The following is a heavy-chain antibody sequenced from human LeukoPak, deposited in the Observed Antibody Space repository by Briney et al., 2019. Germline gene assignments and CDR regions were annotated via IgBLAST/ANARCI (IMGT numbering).Heavy chain of an antibody. D-gene: IGHD3-22*01. Sequence: GGSLKLSCAASGFTFSGSAMHWVRQASGKGLEWVGRIRSKANNYATEYAASVKGRFTISRDDSKNTAYLQMNSLKTEDTAVYYCTRDRSALDTWGQGTMVTVSS. CDR2: IRSKANNYAT. V-gene: IGHV3-73*01. J-gene: IGHJ3*02. CDR3: TRDRSALDT. CDR1: GFTFSGSA.